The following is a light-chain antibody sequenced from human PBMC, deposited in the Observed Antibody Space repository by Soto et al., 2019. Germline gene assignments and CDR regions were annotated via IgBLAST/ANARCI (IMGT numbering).Light chain of an antibody. J-gene: IGLJ3*02. V-gene: IGLV2-14*01. Sequence: QSALTQPASVSGSPGQSVTISCTGTSSDVGAYKYVSWYQQHPGKAPKLMIYEVSYRPSGVSNRFSGSKSGNTASLTISGLQPEDEADYYCSSYTTSNTWVFGGGTKLTVL. CDR2: EVS. CDR1: SSDVGAYKY. CDR3: SSYTTSNTWV.